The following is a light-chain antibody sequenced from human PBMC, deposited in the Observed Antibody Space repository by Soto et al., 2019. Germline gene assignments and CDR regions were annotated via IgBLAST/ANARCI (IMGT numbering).Light chain of an antibody. CDR1: QVVTSNY. CDR3: QQYGGSPWT. Sequence: EIVLTQSPGSLSLSPGARATLSCRASQVVTSNYLAWYQQKPGQAPRLLIYTTSSRATGVPERFSGSGSGTDFTLTISRLEPEDSAVYYCQQYGGSPWTFGQGTKVEIK. V-gene: IGKV3-20*01. CDR2: TTS. J-gene: IGKJ1*01.